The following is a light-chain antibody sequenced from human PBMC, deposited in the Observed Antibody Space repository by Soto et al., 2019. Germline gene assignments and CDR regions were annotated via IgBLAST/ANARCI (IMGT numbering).Light chain of an antibody. CDR1: QSVSSRY. V-gene: IGKV3-20*01. Sequence: EILLTHSPGTLSLSPLERATLSCRSSQSVSSRYLAWYQQKPGQAPRLLMYGASSRATDIPDRFSGSGSGTDFTLTISSLQSEDFAVYYCQQYNNWPPWTFGQGTKVDIK. CDR2: GAS. J-gene: IGKJ1*01. CDR3: QQYNNWPPWT.